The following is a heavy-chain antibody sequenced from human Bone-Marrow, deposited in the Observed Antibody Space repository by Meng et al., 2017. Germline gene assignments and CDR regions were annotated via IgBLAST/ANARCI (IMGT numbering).Heavy chain of an antibody. Sequence: ASVKVSCKASGYTFTDYYMHWVRQAPGQGLEWMGRINPNSGGTNYAQKFQGRVTMTRDTSISTAYMELSSVTAADTAVYYCARGSIGVYFDYWGQGTLVTVSS. CDR1: GYTFTDYY. D-gene: IGHD1-26*01. CDR2: INPNSGGT. V-gene: IGHV1-2*06. CDR3: ARGSIGVYFDY. J-gene: IGHJ4*02.